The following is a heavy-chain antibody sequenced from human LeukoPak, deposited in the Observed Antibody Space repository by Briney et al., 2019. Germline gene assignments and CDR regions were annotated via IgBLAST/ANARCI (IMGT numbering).Heavy chain of an antibody. CDR1: GFTFYNFA. Sequence: GGSLRLSCAASGFTFYNFALNWVRQAPGKGLEWVSSISSSSSSYIYYADSVKGRFTISRDNAKNSLYLQMNSLRAEDTAVYYCAKGASVDIVAFDFDYWGQGTLVTVSS. D-gene: IGHD5-12*01. V-gene: IGHV3-21*01. CDR2: ISSSSSSYI. CDR3: AKGASVDIVAFDFDY. J-gene: IGHJ4*02.